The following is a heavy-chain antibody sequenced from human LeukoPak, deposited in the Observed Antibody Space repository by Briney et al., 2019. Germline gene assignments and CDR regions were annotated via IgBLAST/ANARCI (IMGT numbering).Heavy chain of an antibody. CDR1: GGSISGYY. V-gene: IGHV4-39*01. J-gene: IGHJ6*02. CDR2: IYYSGST. CDR3: ARQYGDPGSYYYYGMDV. Sequence: PSETLSLTCTVSGGSISGYYWSWIRQPPGKGLEWIGSIYYSGSTYYNPSLKSRVTISVDTSKNQFSLKLSSVTAADTAVYYCARQYGDPGSYYYYGMDVWGQGTTVTVSS. D-gene: IGHD4-17*01.